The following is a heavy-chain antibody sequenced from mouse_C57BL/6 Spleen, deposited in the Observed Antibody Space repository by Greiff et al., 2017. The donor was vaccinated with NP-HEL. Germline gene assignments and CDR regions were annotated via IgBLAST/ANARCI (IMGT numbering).Heavy chain of an antibody. CDR2: IDPSDSYT. D-gene: IGHD4-1*01. V-gene: IGHV1-69*01. CDR1: GYTFTSYW. CDR3: ARSPNWAYAMDY. Sequence: VQLQQPGAELVMPGASVKLSCKASGYTFTSYWMHWVKQRPGQGLEWIGEIDPSDSYTNYNQKFKGKSTLTVDKSSSTAYMQLSSLTSEDSAVYYCARSPNWAYAMDYWGQGTSVTVSS. J-gene: IGHJ4*01.